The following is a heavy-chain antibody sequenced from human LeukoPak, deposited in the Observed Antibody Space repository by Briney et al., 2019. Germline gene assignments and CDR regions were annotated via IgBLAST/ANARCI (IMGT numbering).Heavy chain of an antibody. V-gene: IGHV3-23*01. CDR2: ISGSGGRT. CDR3: AKTALAVAGIVPVESELDY. J-gene: IGHJ4*02. D-gene: IGHD6-19*01. Sequence: PGGSLRLSCAASGFIFSSYAMSWVRLAPGKGLEWISVISGSGGRTDYADSVKGRFTISRDNSKNTLNLQMNSLRAEDTAVYYCAKTALAVAGIVPVESELDYWGQGTLVTVSS. CDR1: GFIFSSYA.